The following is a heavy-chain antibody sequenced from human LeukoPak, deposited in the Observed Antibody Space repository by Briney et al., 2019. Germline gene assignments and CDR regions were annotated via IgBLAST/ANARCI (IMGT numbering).Heavy chain of an antibody. V-gene: IGHV3-30*02. CDR3: AKDLAARRVAAFDI. CDR2: IRYDGSNK. D-gene: IGHD6-6*01. J-gene: IGHJ3*02. CDR1: GFTFSSYS. Sequence: GGSLRLSCAASGFTFSSYSMNWVRQAPGKGLEWVAFIRYDGSNKYYADSVKGRFTISRDNSKNTLYLQMNSLRAEDTAVYYCAKDLAARRVAAFDIWGQGTMVTVSS.